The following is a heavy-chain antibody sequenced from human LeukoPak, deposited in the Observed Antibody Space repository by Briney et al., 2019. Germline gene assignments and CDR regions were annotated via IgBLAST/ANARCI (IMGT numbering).Heavy chain of an antibody. Sequence: PSDTLSLTCGVSGYSISTTNYWCWIRQPPGKGLEWIGHTYYSGSTNYNPSLKSRVTMSVDTSKNQFSLKLSSVTAADTAVYYCARIVSSGPLDYWGQGTLVTVSS. D-gene: IGHD6-19*01. J-gene: IGHJ4*02. CDR1: GYSISTTNY. CDR2: TYYSGST. V-gene: IGHV4-28*01. CDR3: ARIVSSGPLDY.